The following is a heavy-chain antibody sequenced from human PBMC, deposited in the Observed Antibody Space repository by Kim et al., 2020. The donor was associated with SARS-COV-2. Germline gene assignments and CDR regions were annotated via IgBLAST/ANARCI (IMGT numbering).Heavy chain of an antibody. J-gene: IGHJ4*02. CDR3: TRGQGGGY. CDR2: GRDK. D-gene: IGHD3-16*01. V-gene: IGHV3-33*01. Sequence: GRDKKYADAGRGRFTVSRDNSRDTMYLQMNSLRAEDTAVYYCTRGQGGGYWGQGTLVIVSS.